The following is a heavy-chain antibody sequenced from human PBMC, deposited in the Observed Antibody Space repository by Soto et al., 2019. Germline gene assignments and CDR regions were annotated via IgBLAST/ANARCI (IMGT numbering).Heavy chain of an antibody. Sequence: GASVKVSCKASGGTFSSYAISCVRQAPGQGLEWMGGIIPIFGTANYAQKFQGRVTITADESTSTAYMELSSLRSEDTAVYYCARVAQQQLAEDYYYGMDVWGQGTTVTVSS. CDR3: ARVAQQQLAEDYYYGMDV. D-gene: IGHD6-13*01. CDR1: GGTFSSYA. V-gene: IGHV1-69*13. J-gene: IGHJ6*02. CDR2: IIPIFGTA.